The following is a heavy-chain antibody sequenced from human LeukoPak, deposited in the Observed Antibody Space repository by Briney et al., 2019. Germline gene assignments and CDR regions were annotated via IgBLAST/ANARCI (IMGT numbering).Heavy chain of an antibody. CDR1: GFTFSSYG. J-gene: IGHJ4*02. Sequence: GGSLRLSCAASGFTFSSYGMHWVRQAPGKGLEWVAVISYDGSNKYYADSVKGRFTISRDNSKNTLYLQMNSLRAEDTAVYYCARDVGYCSGGSCSRRDFDYWGQGTLVTVSS. D-gene: IGHD2-15*01. CDR2: ISYDGSNK. CDR3: ARDVGYCSGGSCSRRDFDY. V-gene: IGHV3-30*03.